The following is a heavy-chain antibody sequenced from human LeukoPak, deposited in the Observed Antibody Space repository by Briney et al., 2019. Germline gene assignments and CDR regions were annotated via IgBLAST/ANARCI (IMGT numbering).Heavy chain of an antibody. V-gene: IGHV1-18*01. CDR1: GYTFSSYD. Sequence: ASVKVSCKASGYTFSSYDINWVRQAPGQGLEWVGWISTYNGNTNYAQKLQGRVTMTTDTSTSTAYMELRSLRSDDTAVYYCARDGAAGTGSYWGQGTLVTVSS. CDR3: ARDGAAGTGSY. J-gene: IGHJ4*02. D-gene: IGHD6-13*01. CDR2: ISTYNGNT.